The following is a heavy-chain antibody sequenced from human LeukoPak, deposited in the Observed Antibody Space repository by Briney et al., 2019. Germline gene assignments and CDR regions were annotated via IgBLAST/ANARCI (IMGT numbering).Heavy chain of an antibody. CDR1: GFTFSSYA. CDR3: ARESIFLEYYFDY. Sequence: PGRSLRLSCAASGFTFSSYAMHWVRQAPGKGLEWVAVISYDGSNKYYADSVKGRFTISRDNSKNTLYLQMNSLRAEDTAVYYCARESIFLEYYFDYWGQGTLATVSS. CDR2: ISYDGSNK. V-gene: IGHV3-30-3*01. J-gene: IGHJ4*02. D-gene: IGHD3-9*01.